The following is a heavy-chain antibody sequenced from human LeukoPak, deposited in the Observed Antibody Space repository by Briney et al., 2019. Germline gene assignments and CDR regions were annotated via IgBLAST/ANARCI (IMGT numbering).Heavy chain of an antibody. CDR3: ARHEKLGQFDY. V-gene: IGHV4-61*05. CDR2: VYYSGSA. D-gene: IGHD3-10*01. J-gene: IGHJ4*02. CDR1: GGSISGDGYH. Sequence: PSETLSLTCSVSGGSISGDGYHWGWIRRPPGKGLEWIGYVYYSGSANYNPSLKSRVTISVDTSKNQFSLKLSSVTAADTAVYYCARHEKLGQFDYWGQGTLVTVSS.